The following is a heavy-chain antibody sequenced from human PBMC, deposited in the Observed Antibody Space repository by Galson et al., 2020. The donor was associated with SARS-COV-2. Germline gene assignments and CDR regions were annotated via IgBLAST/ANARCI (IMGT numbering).Heavy chain of an antibody. CDR3: ARQYQLLYRYYDL. CDR2: ISGGSSSI. J-gene: IGHJ4*02. CDR1: GFILSDYA. V-gene: IGHV3-48*04. D-gene: IGHD2-2*02. Sequence: GESLKISCVASGFILSDYAMNWVRQAPGKGLEWVAYISGGSSSIYYADSVEGRFTISRDNAKNSLYLQMNSLRVEDTAVYYCARQYQLLYRYYDLWGQGTQVTVSS.